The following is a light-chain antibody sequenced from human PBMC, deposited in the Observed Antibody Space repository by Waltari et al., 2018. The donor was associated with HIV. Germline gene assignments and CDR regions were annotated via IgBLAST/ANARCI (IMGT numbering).Light chain of an antibody. CDR2: RND. J-gene: IGLJ2*01. Sequence: QAVLTQPPSASGPPGQRVTISCSGSSSKLGSNYVYWFQQLPGTAPKLLIYRNDQRPSGFPDRFSGSKSGTSSSLAISGLRSEDEADYYCAAWDDSLSGHVVFGGGTKLTVL. V-gene: IGLV1-47*01. CDR1: SSKLGSNY. CDR3: AAWDDSLSGHVV.